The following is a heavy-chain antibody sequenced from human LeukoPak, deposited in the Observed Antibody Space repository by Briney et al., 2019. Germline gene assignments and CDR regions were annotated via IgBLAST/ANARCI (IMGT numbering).Heavy chain of an antibody. Sequence: ASVKVSCKASGYTFTSYYMHWVRQAPGQGLEWMGWIDPNSGGTNYAQKFQGWVTMTRNTSISTAYMELSSLRSEDTAVYYCARGLGYYGSGSYGWGQGTLVTVSS. V-gene: IGHV1-2*04. D-gene: IGHD3-10*01. CDR3: ARGLGYYGSGSYG. CDR2: IDPNSGGT. CDR1: GYTFTSYY. J-gene: IGHJ4*02.